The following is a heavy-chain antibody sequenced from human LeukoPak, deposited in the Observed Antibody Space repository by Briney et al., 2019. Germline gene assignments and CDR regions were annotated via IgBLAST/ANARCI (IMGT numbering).Heavy chain of an antibody. D-gene: IGHD3-22*01. CDR3: ARVPPTYYYDSSGYYFDY. Sequence: SETLSLTCTVSGGSISSYYWSWIRQPPGKGLEWIGYIHYSGSTNYNPSLKSRVTISVDTSKNQFSLKLSSVTAADTAVYYCARVPPTYYYDSSGYYFDYWGQGTLVTVSS. CDR2: IHYSGST. V-gene: IGHV4-59*01. CDR1: GGSISSYY. J-gene: IGHJ4*02.